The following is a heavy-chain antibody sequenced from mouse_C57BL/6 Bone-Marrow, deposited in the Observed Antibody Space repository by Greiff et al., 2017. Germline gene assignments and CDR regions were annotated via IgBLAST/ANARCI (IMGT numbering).Heavy chain of an antibody. V-gene: IGHV1-15*01. CDR3: TRYYSYYFDY. D-gene: IGHD1-1*01. CDR2: IDPETGGT. CDR1: GYTFTDYE. J-gene: IGHJ2*01. Sequence: QVQLKQSGAELVRPGASVTLSCKASGYTFTDYEMHWVKQTPVHGLEWIGAIDPETGGTAYNQKFKGKAILTADKSSSTAYMELRSLTSEDSAVYYCTRYYSYYFDYWGQGTTLTVSS.